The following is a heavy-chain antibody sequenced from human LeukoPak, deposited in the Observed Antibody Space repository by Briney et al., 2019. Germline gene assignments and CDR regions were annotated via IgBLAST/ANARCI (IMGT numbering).Heavy chain of an antibody. CDR3: ARQSAGDLANDY. V-gene: IGHV4-4*09. CDR2: IYTRGST. D-gene: IGHD7-27*01. CDR1: GGSISSYY. Sequence: KTSETLSLTCTVSGGSISSYYWSWIRQPPGKGLDWIGYIYTRGSTNYNPSLKSRVTISVDTSKNQFSLKLSSVTAADTAVYYCARQSAGDLANDYWGQGTLVTASS. J-gene: IGHJ4*02.